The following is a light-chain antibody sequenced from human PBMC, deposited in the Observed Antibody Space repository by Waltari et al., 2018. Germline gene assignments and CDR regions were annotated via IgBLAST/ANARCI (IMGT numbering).Light chain of an antibody. V-gene: IGKV1-5*01. CDR3: QRYNSYANT. Sequence: DILMTQSPSTLSASVGDRVTITCRASQSINTYLAWYQQKPGKAPKLLIYGASTLEGGVPGRFSGTGSGTEFTLTISSLQPDDFATYYCQRYNSYANTFGQAT. J-gene: IGKJ2*01. CDR2: GAS. CDR1: QSINTY.